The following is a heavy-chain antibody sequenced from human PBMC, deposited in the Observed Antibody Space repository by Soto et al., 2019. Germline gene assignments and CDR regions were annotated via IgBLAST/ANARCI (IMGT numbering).Heavy chain of an antibody. V-gene: IGHV4-34*01. Sequence: QVQLQQWGAGLLKPSETLSLTCAVYGGSFSGYYWSWIRQPPGKGLEWIGEINHSGSTNYNPSLKSRVTISVDTCKNQFSLKLSSVTAADTAVYYCARRIAARTRPPDYWGQGTLVTVSS. CDR2: INHSGST. J-gene: IGHJ4*02. CDR3: ARRIAARTRPPDY. CDR1: GGSFSGYY. D-gene: IGHD6-6*01.